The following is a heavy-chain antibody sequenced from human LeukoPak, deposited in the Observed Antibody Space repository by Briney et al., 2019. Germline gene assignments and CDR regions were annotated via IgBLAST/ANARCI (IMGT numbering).Heavy chain of an antibody. V-gene: IGHV4-59*01. CDR1: GGSISSYY. CDR2: IYYSGST. J-gene: IGHJ4*02. D-gene: IGHD1-26*01. Sequence: SETLSLTCTVSGGSISSYYWSWIRQPPGKGLEWIGYIYYSGSTNYNPSLKSRVTIPVDTSKNQFSLKLSSVTAADTAVYYCARDSGSRPFDYWGQGTLVTVSS. CDR3: ARDSGSRPFDY.